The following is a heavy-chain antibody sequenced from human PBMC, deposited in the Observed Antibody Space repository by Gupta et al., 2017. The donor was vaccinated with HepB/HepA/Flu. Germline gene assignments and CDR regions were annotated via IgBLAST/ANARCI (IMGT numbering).Heavy chain of an antibody. V-gene: IGHV3-9*01. CDR3: AKDGRYCRGTNCYGYYGMAV. D-gene: IGHD2-2*01. CDR2: VKWNSGII. Sequence: EVQLVESGGGLVQPGRSLRLSCAASGFTFDDYAIHWVRQAPGKGLEWVSGVKWNSGIIGYADSVKGRFTISRDNAKNSLYLQMDSLRAEDTALYYCAKDGRYCRGTNCYGYYGMAVWGQGTTVTVSS. CDR1: GFTFDDYA. J-gene: IGHJ6*02.